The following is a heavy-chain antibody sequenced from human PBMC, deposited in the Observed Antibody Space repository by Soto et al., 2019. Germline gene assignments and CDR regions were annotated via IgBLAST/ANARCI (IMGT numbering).Heavy chain of an antibody. V-gene: IGHV1-18*01. D-gene: IGHD1-7*01. J-gene: IGHJ4*02. CDR1: GYTFTSYG. CDR2: ISAYNGNT. Sequence: QVQLVQSGAEVKKPWASVKVSCKASGYTFTSYGISWVRQAPGQGLEWMGWISAYNGNTNYAQKLQGRVTMTTDTSTSTAYVVLRSLRSDDTAVYYCARDLELSWSDYWGQGTMVTVSS. CDR3: ARDLELSWSDY.